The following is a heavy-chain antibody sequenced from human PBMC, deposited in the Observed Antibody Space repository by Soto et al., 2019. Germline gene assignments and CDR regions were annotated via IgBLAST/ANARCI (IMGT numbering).Heavy chain of an antibody. D-gene: IGHD3-9*01. V-gene: IGHV1-18*01. CDR2: ISAYNGNT. CDR3: ARDPRILTGFPYFDY. Sequence: GASVKVSCNASGYTFTSYFISWVRQAPGQGLEWMGWISAYNGNTNYAQKLQGRVTMTTDTSTSTAYMELRSLRSDDTAVYYCARDPRILTGFPYFDYWGQGTLVTVSS. J-gene: IGHJ4*02. CDR1: GYTFTSYF.